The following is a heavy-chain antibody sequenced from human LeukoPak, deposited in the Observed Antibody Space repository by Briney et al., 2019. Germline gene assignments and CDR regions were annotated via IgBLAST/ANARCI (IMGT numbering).Heavy chain of an antibody. CDR3: ARESGLTDY. V-gene: IGHV3-48*03. J-gene: IGHJ4*02. D-gene: IGHD3/OR15-3a*01. CDR1: GFTFSSYE. Sequence: GGSLRLSCAASGFTFSSYEMNWVRQAPGKGLEWVSYISSSGSTIYHADSVKGRFTISRDNAKNSLYLQMNSLRAEDTAVYYCARESGLTDYWGQGTLVTVSS. CDR2: ISSSGSTI.